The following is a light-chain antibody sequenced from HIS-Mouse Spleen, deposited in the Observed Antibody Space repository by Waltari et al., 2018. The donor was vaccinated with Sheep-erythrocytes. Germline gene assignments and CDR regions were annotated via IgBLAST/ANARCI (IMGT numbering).Light chain of an antibody. J-gene: IGLJ1*01. CDR2: EDN. CDR3: QSYDSSNYV. CDR1: SGSIPSNY. V-gene: IGLV6-57*04. Sequence: NFMLPQPRSVSESPGKPVTISCTRSSGSIPSNYVQWYQQRPGSAPTTVIYEDNQRPSGVPDRFSGSIDSSSNSASLTISGLKTEDEADYYCQSYDSSNYVFGTGTKVTVL.